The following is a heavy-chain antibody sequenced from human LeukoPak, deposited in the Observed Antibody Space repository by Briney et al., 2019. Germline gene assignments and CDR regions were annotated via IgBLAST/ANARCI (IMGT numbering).Heavy chain of an antibody. J-gene: IGHJ4*02. D-gene: IGHD3-10*01. Sequence: VGSLRLSCTASRFTFRSNSLSGVRPAPGRGLEWASAITGTGENTYYADFVKGRFTISRDNSNNTLYLQMNSLRAEDTAVYYCAKIGGYIDDWGQGTLVTVSS. CDR1: RFTFRSNS. CDR3: AKIGGYIDD. CDR2: ITGTGENT. V-gene: IGHV3-23*01.